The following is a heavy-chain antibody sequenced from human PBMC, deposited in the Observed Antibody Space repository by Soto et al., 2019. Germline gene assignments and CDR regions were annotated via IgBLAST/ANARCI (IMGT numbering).Heavy chain of an antibody. CDR3: ARGGPNWAYYFYGMDV. Sequence: GGSLRLSCAASGFTFSSYDVHWVRQATGKGLEWVAAIGTSGDTYYADSVKGRFTISRENGKNSLYLQMSSLRAGDTAVYYCARGGPNWAYYFYGMDVWGRGTTVTVSS. D-gene: IGHD3-16*01. CDR1: GFTFSSYD. J-gene: IGHJ6*02. CDR2: IGTSGDT. V-gene: IGHV3-13*04.